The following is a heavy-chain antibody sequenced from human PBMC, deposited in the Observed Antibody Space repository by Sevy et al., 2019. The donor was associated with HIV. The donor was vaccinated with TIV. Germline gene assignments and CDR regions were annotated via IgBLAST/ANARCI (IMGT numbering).Heavy chain of an antibody. CDR3: AVVAEGY. Sequence: GGSLRLSCAASGFTVSSNYMSWVRQAPGKGLEWVSVIYSGDSISYADSVKGRFTISRDNSKNTLYLQMNSLGAEDTAGYYCAVVAEGYWGQGTLVTVSS. J-gene: IGHJ4*02. D-gene: IGHD6-13*01. CDR2: IYSGDSI. CDR1: GFTVSSNY. V-gene: IGHV3-53*01.